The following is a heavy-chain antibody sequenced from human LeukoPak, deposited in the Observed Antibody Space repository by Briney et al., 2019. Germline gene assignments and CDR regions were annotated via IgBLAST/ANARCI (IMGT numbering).Heavy chain of an antibody. V-gene: IGHV3-30*03. CDR1: RFTFSSYG. CDR3: AMGVRYCSGGSCYSLYDAFDI. CDR2: ISDDGSNK. D-gene: IGHD2-15*01. J-gene: IGHJ3*02. Sequence: PGRSLRLSCAASRFTFSSYGMHWVRQAPGKGLEWVAVISDDGSNKYYADSVKGRFTISRDNSKNTLYLQMNSLRAEDTAVYYCAMGVRYCSGGSCYSLYDAFDIWGQGTMVTVSS.